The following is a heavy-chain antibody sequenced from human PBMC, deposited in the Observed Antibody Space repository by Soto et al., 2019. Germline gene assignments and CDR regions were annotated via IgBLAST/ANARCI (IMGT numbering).Heavy chain of an antibody. J-gene: IGHJ6*03. D-gene: IGHD4-17*01. CDR3: ARVAEMGTVTKGFYYYMDV. CDR1: GSTFSNYT. CDR2: IIPNLGVA. Sequence: QVQLVQSGAEVKKPGSSVKVSCKASGSTFSNYTISWVRQAPGQGLEWMGRIIPNLGVANYAKKFQGRDMITADKSTSTVDMEMSSLRSEDTAVYYCARVAEMGTVTKGFYYYMDVWGEGTTVTVSS. V-gene: IGHV1-69*02.